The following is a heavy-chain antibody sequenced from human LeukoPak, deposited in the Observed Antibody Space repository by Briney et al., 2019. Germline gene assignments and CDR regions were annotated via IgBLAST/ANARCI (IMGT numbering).Heavy chain of an antibody. CDR3: ARDDPGGGYGDYDYFDY. V-gene: IGHV1-69*04. J-gene: IGHJ4*02. Sequence: ASVKVSCTASGGTFSSYAISWVRQAPGQGLEWMGRIIPILGIANYAQKFQGRVTITADKSTSTAYMELSSLRSEDTAVYYCARDDPGGGYGDYDYFDYWGQGTLVTVSS. CDR1: GGTFSSYA. D-gene: IGHD4-17*01. CDR2: IIPILGIA.